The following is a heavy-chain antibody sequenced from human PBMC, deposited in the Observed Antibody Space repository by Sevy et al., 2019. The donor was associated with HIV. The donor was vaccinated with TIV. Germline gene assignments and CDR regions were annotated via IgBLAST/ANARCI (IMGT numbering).Heavy chain of an antibody. Sequence: GESLKISCRASGYRFSSYWIAWVRQVPGKGLEWMGIIYPDDSDIRYSPSLQGLVTISVDKSISTAYLQWSSLEASDTAMYFCARRFYDSTGYPQYFFDYWGQGTLVTVSS. D-gene: IGHD3-22*01. CDR3: ARRFYDSTGYPQYFFDY. CDR2: IYPDDSDI. J-gene: IGHJ4*02. CDR1: GYRFSSYW. V-gene: IGHV5-51*01.